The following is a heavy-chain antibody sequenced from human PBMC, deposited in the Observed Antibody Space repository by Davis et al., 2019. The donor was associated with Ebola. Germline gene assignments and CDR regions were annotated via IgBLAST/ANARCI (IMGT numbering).Heavy chain of an antibody. CDR3: TRGLGIVLSLTATSDFDY. CDR2: IDPNSGGS. J-gene: IGHJ4*02. D-gene: IGHD3-16*02. CDR1: GYSFIDSY. Sequence: ASVKVSCKASGYSFIDSYIHWVRQAPGQGLEWMGRIDPNSGGSDFAQRFQGRVTMARDTSITTAYMELTRLRFDDTAMYFCTRGLGIVLSLTATSDFDYWGQGTLVTVSA. V-gene: IGHV1-2*06.